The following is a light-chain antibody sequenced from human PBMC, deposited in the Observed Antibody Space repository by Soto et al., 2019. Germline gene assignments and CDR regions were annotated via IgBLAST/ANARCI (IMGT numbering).Light chain of an antibody. V-gene: IGKV3-20*01. Sequence: EIVLTHAQGTISQSPRERATRCFRASQSVSNNYLAWYQQKPGQAPRLLIYGASNRATGIPDRFSGSESGTDFTLTISRLEPEDFAAYYCQQYGSSGTFGQGTKVDI. CDR2: GAS. CDR1: QSVSNNY. CDR3: QQYGSSGT. J-gene: IGKJ1*01.